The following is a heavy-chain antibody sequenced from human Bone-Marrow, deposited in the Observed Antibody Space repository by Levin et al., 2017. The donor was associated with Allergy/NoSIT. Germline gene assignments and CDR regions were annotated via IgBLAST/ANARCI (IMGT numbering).Heavy chain of an antibody. V-gene: IGHV1-24*01. CDR3: ATGRTYNSNYRYY. CDR2: FNPEDGET. D-gene: IGHD1-7*01. J-gene: IGHJ4*02. Sequence: PGESLKISCKVSGYTLTELSMHWVRQAPGKGLEWMGGFNPEDGETIFAQKFQGRVTVTEDTSTDTAYMELSSLRSEDTAVYYCATGRTYNSNYRYYWGQGTRVTVSS. CDR1: GYTLTELS.